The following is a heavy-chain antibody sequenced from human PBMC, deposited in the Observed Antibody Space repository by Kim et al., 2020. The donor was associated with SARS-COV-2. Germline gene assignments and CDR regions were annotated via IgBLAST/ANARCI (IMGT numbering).Heavy chain of an antibody. J-gene: IGHJ4*02. D-gene: IGHD6-19*01. V-gene: IGHV3-73*01. CDR3: SRHEYSSAWYIDS. Sequence: AHAASVQGSVTISRDDSKNTAYLQMNSRKSEDTAVYYCSRHEYSSAWYIDSWGQGTLVTVSS.